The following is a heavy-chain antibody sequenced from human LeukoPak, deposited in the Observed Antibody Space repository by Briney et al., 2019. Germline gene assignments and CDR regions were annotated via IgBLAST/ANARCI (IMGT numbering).Heavy chain of an antibody. CDR3: ARGRIGDSSGSAARKNWFDP. J-gene: IGHJ5*02. V-gene: IGHV4-34*01. D-gene: IGHD6-19*01. CDR1: GGSFSGYY. CDR2: INHSGST. Sequence: KTSETLSLTCAVYGGSFSGYYWSWIRQPPGKGLEWIGEINHSGSTNYDPSLKSRVTISVDTSKNQFSLKLSSVTAADTAVYYCARGRIGDSSGSAARKNWFDPWGQGTLVTVSS.